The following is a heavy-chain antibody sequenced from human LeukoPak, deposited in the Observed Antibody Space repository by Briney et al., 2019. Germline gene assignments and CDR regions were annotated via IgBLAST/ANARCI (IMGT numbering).Heavy chain of an antibody. J-gene: IGHJ4*02. CDR2: ISDSGGNT. CDR1: GFTLSSYA. Sequence: GGSLRLSCAASGFTLSSYAMSWVRQAPGKGLEWVSTISDSGGNTYYADSVRGRFTISRDNSKNTLSLQMNSLRVEDTALYYCAKDLGALTYGEGFWGQGTLVTVSS. CDR3: AKDLGALTYGEGF. V-gene: IGHV3-23*01. D-gene: IGHD3-16*01.